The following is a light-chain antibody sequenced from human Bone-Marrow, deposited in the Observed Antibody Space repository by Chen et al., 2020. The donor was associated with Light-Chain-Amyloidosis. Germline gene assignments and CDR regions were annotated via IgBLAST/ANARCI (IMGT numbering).Light chain of an antibody. CDR3: SSYAGSNNFV. Sequence: QSALAQPPSASGSPGQSVTISCAGTSSDVGGYKYVSWYQQHPGKAPQLMIYEVSKRPSGVPDRFSGSKSGNTASLTVSGLQAEDEADYYCSSYAGSNNFVFGTGTKVTVL. CDR2: EVS. J-gene: IGLJ1*01. CDR1: SSDVGGYKY. V-gene: IGLV2-8*01.